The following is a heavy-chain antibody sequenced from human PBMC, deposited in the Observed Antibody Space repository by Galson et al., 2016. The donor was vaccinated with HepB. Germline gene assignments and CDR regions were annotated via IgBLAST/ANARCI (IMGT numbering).Heavy chain of an antibody. CDR1: GFTFSTXX. V-gene: IGHV3-74*01. CDR2: XXSDXXXT. J-gene: IGHJ6*02. CDR3: TREREPRGAMSLMDV. Sequence: SLRLSCAASGFTFSTXXMHXXXQAXXXGLXXVSXXXSDXXXTXXADTXXADSVKGRFTISRDNXENXLYLQMNSLRAEDTAVYYCTREREPRGAMSLMDVWXQGTTVTVSS. D-gene: IGHD1-14*01.